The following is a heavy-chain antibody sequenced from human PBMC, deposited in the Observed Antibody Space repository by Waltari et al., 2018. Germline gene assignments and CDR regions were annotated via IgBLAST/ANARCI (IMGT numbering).Heavy chain of an antibody. CDR2: ITPYNGDL. CDR3: ARSRLSGTQSNFDS. CDR1: GWLFTFRY. D-gene: IGHD2-15*01. Sequence: QMQLVQSGAEVKKAGASVRISCKASGWLFTFRYRHWVRQAPGQALEWMGLITPYNGDLKYAQSFQGRVTITRHSSLHTTYMELTNLRSDDTAVYYCARSRLSGTQSNFDSWGQGTLVTVSS. V-gene: IGHV1-45*02. J-gene: IGHJ5*01.